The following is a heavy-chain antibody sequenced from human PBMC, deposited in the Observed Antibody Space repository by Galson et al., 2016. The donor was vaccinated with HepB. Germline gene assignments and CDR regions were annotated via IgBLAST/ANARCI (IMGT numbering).Heavy chain of an antibody. CDR1: GYTFTTYY. V-gene: IGHV1-46*01. D-gene: IGHD2-2*01. CDR2: INPNGGST. CDR3: ARGYCSATDCYAGLGLDV. J-gene: IGHJ6*02. Sequence: SVKVSCKALGYTFTTYYIHWIRQAPGQGLEWMGIINPNGGSTTFAQRFQGRVTMTRDTSTSTVYIDLSSLRSEDTAVYYRARGYCSATDCYAGLGLDVWGQGTTVIVS.